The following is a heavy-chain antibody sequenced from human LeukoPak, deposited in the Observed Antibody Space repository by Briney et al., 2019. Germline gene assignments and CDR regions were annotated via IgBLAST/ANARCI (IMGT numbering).Heavy chain of an antibody. CDR1: GGSISSSSHY. J-gene: IGHJ4*02. CDR3: ARHAANFDY. CDR2: IYYSGST. Sequence: SETLSLTCTVSGGSISSSSHYWGWIRQPPGKGLEWIGSIYYSGSTYYNPSLKSRVTISVDTSKNQFSLKLSSVTAADTAVYYCARHAANFDYWGQGTLVTVSS. D-gene: IGHD6-25*01. V-gene: IGHV4-39*01.